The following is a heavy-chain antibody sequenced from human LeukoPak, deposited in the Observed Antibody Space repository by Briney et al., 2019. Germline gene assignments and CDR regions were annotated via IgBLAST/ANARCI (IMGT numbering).Heavy chain of an antibody. Sequence: ASVTVSFMASGYTFTGYYMHWVRQAPGQGLEWMGRINPNRGCTNCAQRFPGRVTMTSDTSISTAYIELSRQRSDAPAVYYCTREAVTMVREVMGYYSRDDWGQGTTVTVSS. D-gene: IGHD3-10*01. CDR1: GYTFTGYY. CDR3: TREAVTMVREVMGYYSRDD. J-gene: IGHJ6*02. V-gene: IGHV1-2*06. CDR2: INPNRGCT.